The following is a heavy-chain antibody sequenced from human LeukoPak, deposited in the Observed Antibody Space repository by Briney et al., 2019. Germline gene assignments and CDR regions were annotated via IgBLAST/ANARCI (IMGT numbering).Heavy chain of an antibody. CDR2: INHSGST. V-gene: IGHV4-34*01. J-gene: IGHJ5*02. D-gene: IGHD3-10*01. Sequence: SETLSLTCAVYGGSFSGYYWSWIRQPPGKGLEWIGEINHSGSTNYNPSLKSRVTMSVDTSKNQFSLKLSSVTAADTAVYYCARGSGSNWFDPWGQGTLVTVSS. CDR1: GGSFSGYY. CDR3: ARGSGSNWFDP.